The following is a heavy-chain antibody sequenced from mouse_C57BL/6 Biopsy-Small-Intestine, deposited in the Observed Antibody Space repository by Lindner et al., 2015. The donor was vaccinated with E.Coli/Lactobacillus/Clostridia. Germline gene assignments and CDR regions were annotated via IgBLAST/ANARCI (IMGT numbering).Heavy chain of an antibody. Sequence: VQLQESGPGLVKPGASVKISCKASGYAFSSSWMNWVKQRPGKGLEWIGRIFPGDGDTYYNGKFKGKATLTADRSSSIACMQLSSLTSEDSAVYFCARSGYYGSGYVFDYWGRGTTLTVSS. CDR1: GYAFSSSW. V-gene: IGHV1-82*01. CDR3: ARSGYYGSGYVFDY. J-gene: IGHJ2*01. CDR2: IFPGDGDT. D-gene: IGHD1-1*01.